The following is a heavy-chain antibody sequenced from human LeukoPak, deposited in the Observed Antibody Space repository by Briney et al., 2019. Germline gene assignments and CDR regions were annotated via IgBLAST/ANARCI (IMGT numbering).Heavy chain of an antibody. D-gene: IGHD4-17*01. CDR1: GGSISSYY. CDR2: IYYSGST. Sequence: SETLSLTCTVSGGSISSYYWSWIRQPPGKGLEWIGYIYYSGSTNYNPSLKSRVTLSVDTSKNQFSLKLSSVTAADTAVYYCARVRYGDYENWFDPWGQGTLVTVSS. J-gene: IGHJ5*02. V-gene: IGHV4-59*01. CDR3: ARVRYGDYENWFDP.